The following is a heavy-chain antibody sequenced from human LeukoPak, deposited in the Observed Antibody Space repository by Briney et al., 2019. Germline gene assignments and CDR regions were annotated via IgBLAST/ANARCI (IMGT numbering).Heavy chain of an antibody. CDR3: ARDEPGYYDSSGYPVG. J-gene: IGHJ4*02. CDR1: GGTFSSYA. Sequence: SVKVSCKASGGTFSSYAISWVRQAPGQGLEWMGRIIPIFGTANYAQKFQGRVTITTDESTSTAYMELSSLRSEDTAVYYCARDEPGYYDSSGYPVGWGQGTLVTVSS. CDR2: IIPIFGTA. V-gene: IGHV1-69*05. D-gene: IGHD3-22*01.